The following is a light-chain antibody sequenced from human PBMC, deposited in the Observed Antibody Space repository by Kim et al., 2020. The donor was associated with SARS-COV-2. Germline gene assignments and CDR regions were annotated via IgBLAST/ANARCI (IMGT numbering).Light chain of an antibody. V-gene: IGKV1-5*03. Sequence: DIQMTQSPSTLSASVGDRVTITCRASQSISTWLAWYQHKPGKAPNLLIYKASSLESGVPSRFSGSGSGTEFTLTITSLQPDDFATYYCQHPGTFGQGTKVDIK. CDR2: KAS. CDR3: QHPGT. CDR1: QSISTW. J-gene: IGKJ1*01.